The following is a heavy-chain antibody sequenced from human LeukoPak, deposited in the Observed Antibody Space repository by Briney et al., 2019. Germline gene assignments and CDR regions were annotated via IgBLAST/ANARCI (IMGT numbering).Heavy chain of an antibody. Sequence: SETLSLTCAVYGGSFSGYYWSWIRQPPGKGLEWIGEINHSGSTNYNPSLKSRVTISVDTSKNQFSLKLSSVTAADTAVYYCARHHLGGSYFRQRRYYFDYWGQGTLVTVSS. CDR3: ARHHLGGSYFRQRRYYFDY. D-gene: IGHD1-26*01. CDR2: INHSGST. CDR1: GGSFSGYY. J-gene: IGHJ4*02. V-gene: IGHV4-34*01.